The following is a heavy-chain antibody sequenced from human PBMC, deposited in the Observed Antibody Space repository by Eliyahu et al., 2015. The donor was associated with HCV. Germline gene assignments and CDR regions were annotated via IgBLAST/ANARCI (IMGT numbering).Heavy chain of an antibody. D-gene: IGHD3-22*01. CDR3: AKSSYDSSGYLQH. V-gene: IGHV3-30*18. Sequence: QVQLVESGGGVVQPGRSLXLSCAASXFTFSSYGMHWVRQAPGKGLGWVAVISYDGSNKYYADSVKGRFTISRDNSKNTLYLQMNSLRAEDTAVYYCAKSSYDSSGYLQHWGQGTLVTVSS. J-gene: IGHJ1*01. CDR2: ISYDGSNK. CDR1: XFTFSSYG.